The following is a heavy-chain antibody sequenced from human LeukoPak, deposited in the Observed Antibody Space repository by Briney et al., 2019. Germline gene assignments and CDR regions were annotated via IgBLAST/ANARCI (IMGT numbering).Heavy chain of an antibody. V-gene: IGHV4-59*01. Sequence: SETLSLTCAVYGGSFSGYYWSWIRQPPGKGLEWIGYIYYSGSTNYNPSLKSRVTISVDTSKNQFSLKLSSVTAADTAVYYCARGSTYYESSGQVPFDYWGQGTLVTVSS. J-gene: IGHJ4*02. CDR1: GGSFSGYY. CDR3: ARGSTYYESSGQVPFDY. CDR2: IYYSGST. D-gene: IGHD3-22*01.